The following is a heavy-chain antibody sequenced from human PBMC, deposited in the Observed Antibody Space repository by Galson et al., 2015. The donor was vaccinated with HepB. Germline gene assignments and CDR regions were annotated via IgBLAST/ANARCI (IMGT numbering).Heavy chain of an antibody. CDR3: ARDGGGVGATHFDY. CDR1: GFTFSSYA. J-gene: IGHJ4*02. V-gene: IGHV3-30*04. Sequence: SLRLSCAASGFTFSSYAMHWVRQAPGKGLEWVAVISYDGSNKYYADSVKGRFTISRDNSKNTLYLQMNSLRAEDTAVYYCARDGGGVGATHFDYWGQGTLVTVSS. CDR2: ISYDGSNK. D-gene: IGHD1-26*01.